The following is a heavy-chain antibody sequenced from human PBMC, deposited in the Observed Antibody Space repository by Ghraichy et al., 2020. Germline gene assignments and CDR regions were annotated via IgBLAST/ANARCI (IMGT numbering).Heavy chain of an antibody. D-gene: IGHD3-3*01. Sequence: SAKVSCKASGFTFTSSAVQWVRQARGQRLEWIGWIVVGSGNTNYAQKFQERVTITRDMSTSTAYMELSSLRSEDTAVYYCAADYDFWSGYSEKNYYYYGMDVWGQGTTVTVSS. J-gene: IGHJ6*02. CDR3: AADYDFWSGYSEKNYYYYGMDV. CDR2: IVVGSGNT. V-gene: IGHV1-58*01. CDR1: GFTFTSSA.